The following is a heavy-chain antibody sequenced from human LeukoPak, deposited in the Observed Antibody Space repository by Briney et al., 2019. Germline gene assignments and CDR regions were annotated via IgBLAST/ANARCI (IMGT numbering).Heavy chain of an antibody. D-gene: IGHD5-24*01. J-gene: IGHJ5*02. CDR3: ARGGDGYNPYNWFDP. CDR1: GYSFTSYW. V-gene: IGHV5-51*01. Sequence: GESLKISCKGSGYSFTSYWIGWVRQMPGKGLEWMGIIYPGDSDTRYSPSFQGQVTISADKSISTAYLQWSSLKASDAAMYYCARGGDGYNPYNWFDPWGQGTLVTVSS. CDR2: IYPGDSDT.